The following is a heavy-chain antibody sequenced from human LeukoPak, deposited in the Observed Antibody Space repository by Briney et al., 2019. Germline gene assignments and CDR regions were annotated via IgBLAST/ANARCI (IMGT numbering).Heavy chain of an antibody. CDR1: GFTFSSYG. V-gene: IGHV3-33*01. D-gene: IGHD3-22*01. J-gene: IGHJ1*01. Sequence: GRSLRLSCAASGFTFSSYGMHWVRQAPGKGLEWVAVIWYDGSNKYYADSVKGRFTISRDNSKNTLYLQMNSLRAEDTAVYYCARPRYHYDSSGYYAEYFQHWGQGTLVTVSS. CDR2: IWYDGSNK. CDR3: ARPRYHYDSSGYYAEYFQH.